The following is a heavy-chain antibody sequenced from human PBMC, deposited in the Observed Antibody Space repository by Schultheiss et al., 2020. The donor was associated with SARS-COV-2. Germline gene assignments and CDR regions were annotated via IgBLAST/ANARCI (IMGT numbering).Heavy chain of an antibody. CDR1: GYSFTSYW. J-gene: IGHJ4*02. CDR3: ARQQCGGDCPFDY. D-gene: IGHD2-21*02. CDR2: IYPGDSDT. Sequence: GESLKISCKGSGYSFTSYWIGWVRQMPGKGLEWRGIIYPGDSDTRYSPSFQGQVTISADKSISTAYLQGSSLKAADPARDDGARQQCGGDCPFDYWGQGTLVTGSA. V-gene: IGHV5-51*01.